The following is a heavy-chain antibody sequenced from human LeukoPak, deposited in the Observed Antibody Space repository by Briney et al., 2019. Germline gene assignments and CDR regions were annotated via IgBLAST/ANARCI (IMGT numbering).Heavy chain of an antibody. V-gene: IGHV4-59*01. CDR2: IYYSGST. CDR1: GGSISSYY. J-gene: IGHJ4*02. CDR3: ATRRIAVAAPFDF. Sequence: SETLSLTCTVPGGSISSYYWSWIRQPPGKGLEWIGYIYYSGSTNYNPSLKSRVTISVDTSKNQFSLKLSSVTAADTAVYYCATRRIAVAAPFDFWGQGTLVTVSS. D-gene: IGHD6-19*01.